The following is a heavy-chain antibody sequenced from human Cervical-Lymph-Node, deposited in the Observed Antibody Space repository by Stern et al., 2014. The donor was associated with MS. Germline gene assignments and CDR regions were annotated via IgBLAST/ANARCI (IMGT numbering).Heavy chain of an antibody. Sequence: VQLVESGGGLVQPGGSLRLSCAASGFSFSTYWMNWVRQAPGKGLEWVASIKEDGSEKYYVDSVKGRVTISRDNAQNSLHLQMNSLRAEDTAVYYCARGFSYTLDVRGQGTTVTVSS. D-gene: IGHD2/OR15-2a*01. CDR2: IKEDGSEK. V-gene: IGHV3-7*01. J-gene: IGHJ6*02. CDR1: GFSFSTYW. CDR3: ARGFSYTLDV.